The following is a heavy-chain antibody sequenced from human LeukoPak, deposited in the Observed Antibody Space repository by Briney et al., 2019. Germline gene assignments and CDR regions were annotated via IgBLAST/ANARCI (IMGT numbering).Heavy chain of an antibody. Sequence: SETLSLTCAVSGGSISNSNWWSWVRQPPGKGLEWIGEIYHSGSTNYNPSLKSRVTISVDKSKNQFSLKLSSVTAADTAVYFCARGPYSYDSSGAFDIWGQGTMVTVSS. J-gene: IGHJ3*02. D-gene: IGHD3-22*01. CDR1: GGSISNSNW. CDR3: ARGPYSYDSSGAFDI. V-gene: IGHV4-4*02. CDR2: IYHSGST.